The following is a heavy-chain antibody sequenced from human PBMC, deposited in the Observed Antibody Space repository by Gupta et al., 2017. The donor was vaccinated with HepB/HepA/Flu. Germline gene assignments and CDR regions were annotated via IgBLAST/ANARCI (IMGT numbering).Heavy chain of an antibody. Sequence: QVQLQQWGAGLLKLSETLSLTCAVYGGSFSGYYWSWIRQPPGKGLEWMGEINHSGSTNYNPSLKSRVTISVDTSKNQFSLKLSSVTAADTAVYYCARVVRGDGYNPGDDYWGQGTLVTVSS. J-gene: IGHJ4*02. CDR2: INHSGST. CDR3: ARVVRGDGYNPGDDY. CDR1: GGSFSGYY. V-gene: IGHV4-34*01. D-gene: IGHD5-24*01.